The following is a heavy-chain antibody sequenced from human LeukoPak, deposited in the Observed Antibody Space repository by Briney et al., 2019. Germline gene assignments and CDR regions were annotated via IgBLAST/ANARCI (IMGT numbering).Heavy chain of an antibody. CDR1: GFTFSSYS. V-gene: IGHV3-48*01. J-gene: IGHJ4*02. Sequence: GGSLRLSCAASGFTFSSYSMNWVRQAPGKGLEWVSYISSSSSTIYYADSVKGRFTISRDNAKNSLYLQMNSLRAEDTAVYYCAKGLERGFDYWGQGTLVTVSS. CDR2: ISSSSSTI. CDR3: AKGLERGFDY. D-gene: IGHD1-1*01.